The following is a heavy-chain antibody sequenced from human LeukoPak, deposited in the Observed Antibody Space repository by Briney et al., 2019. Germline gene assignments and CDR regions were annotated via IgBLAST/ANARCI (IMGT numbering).Heavy chain of an antibody. CDR3: TPDFWSGYYTGGWFDP. J-gene: IGHJ5*02. CDR2: IRSRAYGGTT. D-gene: IGHD3-3*01. V-gene: IGHV3-49*04. Sequence: GRSLRLSCAASGFTFSSYGMHWVRQAPGKGLEWVGFIRSRAYGGTTEYAASVKDRFTLSRDDSKRIAYLQMNSLKTEDTAVYYCTPDFWSGYYTGGWFDPWGQGTLVTVSS. CDR1: GFTFSSYG.